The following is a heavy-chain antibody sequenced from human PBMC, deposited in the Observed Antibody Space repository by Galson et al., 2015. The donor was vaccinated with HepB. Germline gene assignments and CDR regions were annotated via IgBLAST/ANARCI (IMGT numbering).Heavy chain of an antibody. CDR3: ARDHPGIAVAGTVDNDAFDI. J-gene: IGHJ3*02. Sequence: SLRLSCAASGFTFSSYSMNWVRQAPGKGLEWVSSISSSSSYIYYADSVKGRFTISRDNAKNSLYLQMNSLRDEDTAVYYCARDHPGIAVAGTVDNDAFDIWGQGTMVTVSS. CDR2: ISSSSSYI. D-gene: IGHD6-19*01. V-gene: IGHV3-21*01. CDR1: GFTFSSYS.